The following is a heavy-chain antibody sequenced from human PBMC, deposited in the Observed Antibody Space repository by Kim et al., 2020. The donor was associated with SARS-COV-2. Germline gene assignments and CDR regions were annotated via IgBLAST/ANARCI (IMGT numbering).Heavy chain of an antibody. V-gene: IGHV3-23*01. CDR3: AKGESITMIVVVTLFDY. Sequence: GGSLRLSCAASGFTFSSYAMSWVRQAPGKGLEWVSSIIGSGGSTYYADSVKGRFTISRDNSKNTLYLQMNSLRAEDTAVYYCAKGESITMIVVVTLFDYWGQGTLVTVSS. CDR1: GFTFSSYA. D-gene: IGHD3-22*01. CDR2: IIGSGGST. J-gene: IGHJ4*02.